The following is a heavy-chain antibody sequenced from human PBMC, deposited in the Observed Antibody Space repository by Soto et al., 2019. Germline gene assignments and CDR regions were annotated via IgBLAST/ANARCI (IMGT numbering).Heavy chain of an antibody. J-gene: IGHJ4*02. Sequence: QVQLQESGPGLVKPSETLSLTCTVSGGSISGYYWSWIRQPPQKGLELIGYIYNSGSTKYNPSLQSRVTISIDTSQNLFSLRLNSVTAADAAVYYCARSTSGRQFDYWGQGTLVTVSS. D-gene: IGHD1-26*01. CDR3: ARSTSGRQFDY. CDR2: IYNSGST. V-gene: IGHV4-59*01. CDR1: GGSISGYY.